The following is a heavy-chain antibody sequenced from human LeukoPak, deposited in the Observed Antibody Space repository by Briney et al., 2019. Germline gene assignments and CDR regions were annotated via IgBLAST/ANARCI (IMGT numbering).Heavy chain of an antibody. CDR1: GGTFSSYA. Sequence: SVKVSCKASGGTFSSYAISWVRQAPGQGLEWMGGIIPIFGTTNYAQKFQGRVTITADESTSTAYMELSSLRSEDTAVYYCARDRYITVDRGVAYVFEIWGQGTMVTVSS. CDR3: ARDRYITVDRGVAYVFEI. CDR2: IIPIFGTT. D-gene: IGHD3-10*01. J-gene: IGHJ3*02. V-gene: IGHV1-69*13.